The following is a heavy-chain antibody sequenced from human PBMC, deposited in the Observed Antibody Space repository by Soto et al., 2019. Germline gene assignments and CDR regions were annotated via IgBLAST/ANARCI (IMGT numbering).Heavy chain of an antibody. CDR3: ARVLWELLTPFFDY. CDR1: GFTFSSYA. CDR2: ISYDGSNK. D-gene: IGHD1-26*01. Sequence: GGSLRLSCAASGFTFSSYAMHWVRQAPGKGLEWVAVISYDGSNKYYADSVKGRFTISRDNSKNTLYLQMNSLRAEDTAVYYCARVLWELLTPFFDYWGQGTLVTVSS. V-gene: IGHV3-30-3*01. J-gene: IGHJ4*02.